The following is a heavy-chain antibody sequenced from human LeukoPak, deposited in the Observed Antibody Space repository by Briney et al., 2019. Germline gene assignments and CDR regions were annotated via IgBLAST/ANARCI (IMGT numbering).Heavy chain of an antibody. V-gene: IGHV3-11*01. D-gene: IGHD4-17*01. CDR1: GFTFSDYY. J-gene: IGHJ4*02. CDR2: ISSSGSTI. Sequence: GGSLRLSCATSGFTFSDYYMSWIRQAPGKGLEWVSYISSSGSTIYYADSVKGRFTISRDNAKNSLYLQMNSLRAEDTAVYYCARYGVFYGDPTPFDYWGQGTLVTVSS. CDR3: ARYGVFYGDPTPFDY.